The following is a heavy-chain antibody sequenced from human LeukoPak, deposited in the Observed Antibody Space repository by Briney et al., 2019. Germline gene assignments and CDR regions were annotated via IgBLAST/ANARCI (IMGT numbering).Heavy chain of an antibody. Sequence: GGSLRLSCAASGFTFSSYDMHWVRQATGKGLEWVSAIGTAGDTYYPGSVKGRFTISRENAKNSLYLQMNSLRAGDTAVYYCARAPVLSGMDGWGQGTTVTVSS. CDR3: ARAPVLSGMDG. CDR2: IGTAGDT. V-gene: IGHV3-13*01. CDR1: GFTFSSYD. D-gene: IGHD2-15*01. J-gene: IGHJ6*02.